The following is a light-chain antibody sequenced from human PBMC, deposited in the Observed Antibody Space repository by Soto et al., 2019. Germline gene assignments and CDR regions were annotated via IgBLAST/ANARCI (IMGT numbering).Light chain of an antibody. J-gene: IGKJ1*01. CDR3: LQNYTTPWT. Sequence: DIQMTQSPSSLSASVGDEVTISCRASQSISRYLSWYQQKPGKAPNLLIYGASSLHSGVPSRFSGSGSGTDFTLTISSLQHVDFATYYCLQNYTTPWTLGPGTKVDIK. CDR1: QSISRY. CDR2: GAS. V-gene: IGKV1-39*01.